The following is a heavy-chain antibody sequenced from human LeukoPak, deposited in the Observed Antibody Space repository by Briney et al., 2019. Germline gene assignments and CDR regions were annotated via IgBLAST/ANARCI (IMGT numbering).Heavy chain of an antibody. CDR3: AKYASLWAAGFDY. J-gene: IGHJ4*02. D-gene: IGHD6-25*01. CDR1: GFIFSNYW. Sequence: GGSLRLSCAASGFIFSNYWMQRVRQAPGKGLEWVANIRQDGSETYYVDSVKGRFTISRDNAKNSLYLQMNSLRAEDTAVYYCAKYASLWAAGFDYWGQGTLVTVSS. V-gene: IGHV3-7*03. CDR2: IRQDGSET.